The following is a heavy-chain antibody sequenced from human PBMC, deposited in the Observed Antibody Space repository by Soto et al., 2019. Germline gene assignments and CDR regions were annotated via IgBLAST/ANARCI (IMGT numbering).Heavy chain of an antibody. CDR2: IYHSGST. CDR1: GGSISSGGYS. J-gene: IGHJ5*02. CDR3: AREIVGATGTWFDP. D-gene: IGHD1-26*01. Sequence: PSETLSLTCAVSGGSISSGGYSWSWIRQPPGKGLEWIGYIYHSGSTYYNPSLKSRVTISVDKSKNQFSLKLSSVTAADTAVYYCAREIVGATGTWFDPWGQGTLVTVSS. V-gene: IGHV4-30-2*01.